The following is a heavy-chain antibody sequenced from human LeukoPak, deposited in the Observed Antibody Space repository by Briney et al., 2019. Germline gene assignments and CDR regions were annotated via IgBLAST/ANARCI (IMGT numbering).Heavy chain of an antibody. D-gene: IGHD6-19*01. CDR1: GGTFSSYA. J-gene: IGHJ5*02. CDR2: IIPIFGTA. Sequence: ASVKVSCKASGGTFSSYAISWVRQAPGQGLEWMGGIIPIFGTANYAQKFQGRVTITADESTSTAYMELSSLRSEDTAVYYCARQQWLEANNWFDPWGQGTLVTASS. V-gene: IGHV1-69*13. CDR3: ARQQWLEANNWFDP.